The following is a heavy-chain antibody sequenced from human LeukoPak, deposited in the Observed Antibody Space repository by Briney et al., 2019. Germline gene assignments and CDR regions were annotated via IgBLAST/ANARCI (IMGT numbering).Heavy chain of an antibody. D-gene: IGHD5-12*01. Sequence: PSETLSHTCTVSGGSIGSYYWNWIRQPAGKGLEWIGRIHTSGSTNYNPSLKSRVTLSVDTSKNQFSLKLSSVTAADTAVYYCARGGGYDLTFDYWGQGTVVTVSS. CDR1: GGSIGSYY. J-gene: IGHJ4*02. V-gene: IGHV4-4*07. CDR2: IHTSGST. CDR3: ARGGGYDLTFDY.